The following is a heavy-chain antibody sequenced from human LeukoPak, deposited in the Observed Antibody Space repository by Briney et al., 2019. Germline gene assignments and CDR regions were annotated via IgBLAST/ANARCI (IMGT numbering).Heavy chain of an antibody. CDR1: GFTFSSYE. Sequence: QSGGSLRLSCAASGFTFSSYEMNWVRQAPGEGLEWVSYISSGGGTIYYADSVKGRFTISRDNANNLLYLQMNSLRAGDAAVYYCARDLYSNNWYAFDYWGQGTLVTVSS. D-gene: IGHD6-13*01. V-gene: IGHV3-48*03. CDR3: ARDLYSNNWYAFDY. J-gene: IGHJ4*02. CDR2: ISSGGGTI.